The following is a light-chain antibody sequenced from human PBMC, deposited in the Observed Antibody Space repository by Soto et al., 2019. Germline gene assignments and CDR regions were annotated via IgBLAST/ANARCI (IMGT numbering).Light chain of an antibody. CDR1: QSVLYSSNSKNY. J-gene: IGKJ4*01. CDR2: WAS. CDR3: QQYYSTPLT. V-gene: IGKV4-1*01. Sequence: DIVMTQSPDSLAVSLGERATINCKSSQSVLYSSNSKNYLAWYQQKPGQPPKLLIYWASTRESGVPDRFSGSGSGTDFTLTISSLQAEDVALYYCQQYYSTPLTFGGGTKVDIK.